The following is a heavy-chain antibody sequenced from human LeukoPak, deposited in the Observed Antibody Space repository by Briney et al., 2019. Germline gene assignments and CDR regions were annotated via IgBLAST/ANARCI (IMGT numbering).Heavy chain of an antibody. D-gene: IGHD3-10*01. V-gene: IGHV4-61*02. CDR2: IYATGST. CDR1: GGSIRSGSYY. CDR3: ARGMLRGLAPVFLDY. J-gene: IGHJ4*02. Sequence: NSSQTLSLTCTVSGGSIRSGSYYWSWIRQPAGKGLEWIGRIYATGSTNYNPSLKSRVTISVDTSKNQFSLKLSSVTAADTAVYYCARGMLRGLAPVFLDYWGQGTLVTVSS.